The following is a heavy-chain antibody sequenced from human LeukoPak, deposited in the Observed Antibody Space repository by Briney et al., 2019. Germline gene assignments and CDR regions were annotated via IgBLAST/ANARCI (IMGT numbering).Heavy chain of an antibody. CDR2: ISSSSSYI. V-gene: IGHV3-21*04. D-gene: IGHD5-24*01. J-gene: IGHJ4*02. CDR3: VKDDGWVQYAN. Sequence: GGSLRLSRAASGFTFSSYSMNWVRQAPGKGLEWVSSISSSSSYIYYADSVKGRFTISRDNSKNTVYLQMNSLSAEDAAVYYCVKDDGWVQYANWGQGTLVTVSS. CDR1: GFTFSSYS.